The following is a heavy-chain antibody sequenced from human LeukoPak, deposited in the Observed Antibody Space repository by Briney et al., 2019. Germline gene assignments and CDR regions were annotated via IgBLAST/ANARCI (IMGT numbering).Heavy chain of an antibody. Sequence: GGSLRLSCAASGFTFSSYDMTWVRQAPGKRLEWVSGISVSGGSTYYADSVKGRFTISRDNSKNTLYLQMNSLRAEDTAVYYCARVTYGSGTYGAFDYWGQGTLVTVSS. CDR2: ISVSGGST. V-gene: IGHV3-23*01. CDR3: ARVTYGSGTYGAFDY. CDR1: GFTFSSYD. D-gene: IGHD3-10*01. J-gene: IGHJ4*02.